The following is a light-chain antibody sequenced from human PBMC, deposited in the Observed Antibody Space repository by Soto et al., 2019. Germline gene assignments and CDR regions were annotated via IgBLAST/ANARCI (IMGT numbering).Light chain of an antibody. J-gene: IGKJ1*01. CDR1: HDISTY. Sequence: DIQMTQSPSSLSASVGDRVTITCRASHDISTYLAWYQQKPGKVPKLLIYSASTLQSGVPSRFSGSGSGTDFTLTISSLQPEDVATYCCQKCNSAPWTFGQGTKVEIK. V-gene: IGKV1-27*01. CDR2: SAS. CDR3: QKCNSAPWT.